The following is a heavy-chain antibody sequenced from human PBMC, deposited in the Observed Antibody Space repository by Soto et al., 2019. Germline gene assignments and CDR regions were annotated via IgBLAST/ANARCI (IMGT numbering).Heavy chain of an antibody. J-gene: IGHJ6*02. CDR2: IIPIFGTA. V-gene: IGHV1-69*05. D-gene: IGHD6-6*01. CDR3: AKLAVRLAYSGIDF. CDR1: GGTFSTYA. Sequence: SVKVSCKASGGTFSTYAISWVRQAPGQGLEWMGGIIPIFGTANYAQKFQGRVTTSTDNSKNTVYLDMNTLRGEDTARYFCAKLAVRLAYSGIDFWGQGTTVTVSS.